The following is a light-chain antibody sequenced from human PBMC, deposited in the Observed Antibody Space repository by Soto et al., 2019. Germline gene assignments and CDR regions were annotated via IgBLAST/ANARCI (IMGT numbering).Light chain of an antibody. V-gene: IGLV8-61*01. Sequence: QTVVTQEPSFSVSPGRTVTITCGLNSGSVSTSYYPSWYQQTPGQAPRTLIYSTNTRSSGVPDRFSGSIPGNKAALTITGAQADDESDYYCVLYMGSGIWVFGGGTKLTVL. CDR3: VLYMGSGIWV. J-gene: IGLJ3*02. CDR1: SGSVSTSYY. CDR2: STN.